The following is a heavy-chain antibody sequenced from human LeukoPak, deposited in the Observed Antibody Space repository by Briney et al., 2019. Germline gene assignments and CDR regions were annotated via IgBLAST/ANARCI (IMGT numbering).Heavy chain of an antibody. Sequence: PGGSLRLSCAASGFTFSSYSMNWVRQAPGKGLEWVSSISSSSSYIYYADSVKGRSTISRDNAKNSLYLQMNSLRAEDTAVYYCAREGGSEAFDIWGQGTMVTVSS. CDR1: GFTFSSYS. V-gene: IGHV3-21*01. CDR3: AREGGSEAFDI. D-gene: IGHD3-16*01. CDR2: ISSSSSYI. J-gene: IGHJ3*02.